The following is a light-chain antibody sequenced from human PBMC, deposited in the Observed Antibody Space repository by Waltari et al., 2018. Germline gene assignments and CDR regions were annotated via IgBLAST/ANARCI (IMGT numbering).Light chain of an antibody. CDR1: RSDIGYYNA. V-gene: IGLV2-11*01. CDR2: EVT. Sequence: QAAPTQPPSVSGSPGQSVISCTGSRSDIGYYNAVSWYQQHPGKGPKLLIYEVTQRPSGVSDRFSGSKSGNTASLTISGLQADDEAFYFCSSYTDINPYIFGVGTRLTVL. CDR3: SSYTDINPYI. J-gene: IGLJ1*01.